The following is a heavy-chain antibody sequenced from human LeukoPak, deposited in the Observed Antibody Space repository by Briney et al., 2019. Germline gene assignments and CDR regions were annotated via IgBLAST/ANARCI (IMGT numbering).Heavy chain of an antibody. J-gene: IGHJ4*02. V-gene: IGHV1-58*02. Sequence: SVKVSXKAXGXTXXSSAMQWVRQARGQRLEWIGWIVVGSGNTKYAQKFQERVTITRDMSTSTAYMELSSLRSEDTAVYYCAAEIMATNFDYWGQGTLVTVSS. CDR2: IVVGSGNT. CDR3: AAEIMATNFDY. CDR1: GXTXXSSA. D-gene: IGHD5-12*01.